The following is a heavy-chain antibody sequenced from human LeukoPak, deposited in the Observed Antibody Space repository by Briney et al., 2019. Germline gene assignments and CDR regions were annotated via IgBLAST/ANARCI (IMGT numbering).Heavy chain of an antibody. J-gene: IGHJ6*03. V-gene: IGHV3-53*01. CDR2: IYSGGST. Sequence: GGSLRLSCAASGFTVSSNYMSWVRQAPGKGLEWVSVIYSGGSTYYADSVKGRFTISRDNSKNTLYLQMNSLRAEDTAVYYCARGVSGYCSGGSCSPLDYYYMDVWGKGTTVTVS. CDR3: ARGVSGYCSGGSCSPLDYYYMDV. D-gene: IGHD2-15*01. CDR1: GFTVSSNY.